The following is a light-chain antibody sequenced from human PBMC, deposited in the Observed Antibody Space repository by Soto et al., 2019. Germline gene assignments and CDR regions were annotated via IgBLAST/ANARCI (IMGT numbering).Light chain of an antibody. V-gene: IGKV3-20*01. CDR2: GAS. J-gene: IGKJ2*01. Sequence: EIVLTQSPGTLSLSPGERATPSCRASQSVSSNYLAWYQQKPGQTPRLLIYGASSRATGIPDRFSGSGSGTDFTLTISRLEPEDFAVYYCQQYGSSPQTFGQGTKLEIK. CDR3: QQYGSSPQT. CDR1: QSVSSNY.